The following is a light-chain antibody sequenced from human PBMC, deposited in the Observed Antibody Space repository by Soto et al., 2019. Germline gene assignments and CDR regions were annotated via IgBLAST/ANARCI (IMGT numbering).Light chain of an antibody. CDR3: SSYTGSTPYV. J-gene: IGLJ1*01. Sequence: QSALTQPASVSGSPGQSITISCTGSSSAVGGHNYVSWYQHYPGKAPKLIIFEVNNRPSRVSNRFSGSKSGNTASLTISGLQAEDEADYYCSSYTGSTPYVFGTGTKVTVL. CDR1: SSAVGGHNY. V-gene: IGLV2-14*01. CDR2: EVN.